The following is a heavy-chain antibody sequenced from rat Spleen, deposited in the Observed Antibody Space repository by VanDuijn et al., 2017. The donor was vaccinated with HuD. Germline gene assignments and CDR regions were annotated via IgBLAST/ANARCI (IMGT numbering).Heavy chain of an antibody. D-gene: IGHD1-1*01. CDR1: GFTYSNYV. Sequence: EVQLVESGGDLAQPGRSLKLSCAASGFTYSNYVMAWVSQAPTKGLEWVASITNTGGNIYYPDSVKGRFTISRDNAKSTLYLQMDSLRSEDTATYHCASHRHYSVYVMDAWGQGASVTVSS. CDR2: ITNTGGNI. CDR3: ASHRHYSVYVMDA. V-gene: IGHV5-25*01. J-gene: IGHJ4*01.